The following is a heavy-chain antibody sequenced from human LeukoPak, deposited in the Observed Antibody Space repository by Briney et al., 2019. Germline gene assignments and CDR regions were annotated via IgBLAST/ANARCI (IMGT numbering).Heavy chain of an antibody. Sequence: SETLSLTCTVSGGSISSFSYYWGWIRQPPGKGLKWIGSIYYDGSTYYNPSLKSRLTISVDTSKNQFSLKLSSVTAADTAVYYCARDSHFAGAAFGYWGQGTLVTVSS. CDR2: IYYDGST. CDR1: GGSISSFSYY. D-gene: IGHD2-8*02. CDR3: ARDSHFAGAAFGY. J-gene: IGHJ4*02. V-gene: IGHV4-39*07.